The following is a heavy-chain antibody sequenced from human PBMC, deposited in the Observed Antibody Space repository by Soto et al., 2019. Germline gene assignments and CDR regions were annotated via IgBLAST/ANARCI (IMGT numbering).Heavy chain of an antibody. CDR1: GFSLSTSGVT. CDR2: IYWDDDK. D-gene: IGHD2-2*01. Sequence: SGPTLVNPTQALTLTCTVSGFSLSTSGVTVGWIRQPPGKALEWLALIYWDDDKRYSPSLKPRLTITKDTSKNQVVLTMTDVDPVDTATSYCAHRRIDASSNYHFGYWGQGALVTVSS. V-gene: IGHV2-5*02. J-gene: IGHJ4*02. CDR3: AHRRIDASSNYHFGY.